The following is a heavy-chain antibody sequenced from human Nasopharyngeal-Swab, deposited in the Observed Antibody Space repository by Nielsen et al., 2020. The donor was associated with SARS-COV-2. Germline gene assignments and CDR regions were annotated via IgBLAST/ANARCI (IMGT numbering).Heavy chain of an antibody. D-gene: IGHD3-22*01. J-gene: IGHJ4*02. CDR1: GFTFSSYS. Sequence: GESLKISCAASGFTFSSYSMNWVRQAPGKGLEWVSSISSSSSYIYYADSVKGRFTISRDNAKNSLYLQMNSLRAEDTAVYYCARGTDDYYDSTPPDYWGQGTLVTVSS. CDR2: ISSSSSYI. V-gene: IGHV3-21*01. CDR3: ARGTDDYYDSTPPDY.